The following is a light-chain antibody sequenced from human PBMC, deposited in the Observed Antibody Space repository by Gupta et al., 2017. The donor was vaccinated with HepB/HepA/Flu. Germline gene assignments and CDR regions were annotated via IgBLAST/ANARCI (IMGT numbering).Light chain of an antibody. Sequence: QSALTQPASVSGSPGQSITISCTGTSSDVGNYNLVSWYQQHPGKAPKLMIYEVTKQPSGVSNRFSGSKSGNTASLTISGLQAEDEADYYCSSYAGSRTFEVFGGGTKLTVL. CDR2: EVT. CDR3: SSYAGSRTFEV. CDR1: SSDVGNYNL. J-gene: IGLJ2*01. V-gene: IGLV2-23*02.